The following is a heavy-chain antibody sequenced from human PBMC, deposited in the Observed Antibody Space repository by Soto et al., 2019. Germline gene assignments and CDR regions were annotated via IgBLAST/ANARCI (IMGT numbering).Heavy chain of an antibody. CDR2: IYYSGST. CDR1: GGSISSSSYY. CDR3: ARQDASYDSRGYYYLYYFDY. V-gene: IGHV4-39*01. Sequence: QLQLQESGPGLVKPSETLSLTCTVSGGSISSSSYYWGWIRQPPGKGLEWIGSIYYSGSTYYNPSLKSRVTIAVDTSKNQFSLKLSSVTAADTAVYYCARQDASYDSRGYYYLYYFDYWGQGTLVTVSS. D-gene: IGHD3-22*01. J-gene: IGHJ4*01.